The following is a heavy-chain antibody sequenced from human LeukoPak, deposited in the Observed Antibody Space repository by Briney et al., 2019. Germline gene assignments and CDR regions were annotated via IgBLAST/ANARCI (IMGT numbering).Heavy chain of an antibody. J-gene: IGHJ4*02. Sequence: GASVKVSCKASGYTFTSYYMHWVRQAPGQGLEWMGIINPSGGSTSYAQKFQGRVTVTRDTSTSTVYMELSSLRSEDTAVYYCAREGVVDTAMVTGFDYWGQGTLSPSPQ. D-gene: IGHD5-18*01. CDR3: AREGVVDTAMVTGFDY. V-gene: IGHV1-46*01. CDR2: INPSGGST. CDR1: GYTFTSYY.